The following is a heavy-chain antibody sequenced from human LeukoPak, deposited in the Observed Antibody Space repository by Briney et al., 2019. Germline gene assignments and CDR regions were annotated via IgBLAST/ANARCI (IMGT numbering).Heavy chain of an antibody. D-gene: IGHD2-2*01. Sequence: GGSLRLSCSASGFTFSLYAMHWVRQAPGKGLELVSVIGRSGGSTYYADSVKGRFTMSRDNSKSTLYLQMNNLRAEDTAVYYCAKDLREYFSNTNCNAYDYWGQGALVTVSS. CDR1: GFTFSLYA. V-gene: IGHV3-23*01. CDR3: AKDLREYFSNTNCNAYDY. CDR2: IGRSGGST. J-gene: IGHJ4*02.